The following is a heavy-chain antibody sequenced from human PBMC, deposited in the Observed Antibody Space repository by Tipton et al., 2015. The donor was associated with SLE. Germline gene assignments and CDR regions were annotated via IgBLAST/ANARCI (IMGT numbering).Heavy chain of an antibody. V-gene: IGHV3-7*01. CDR1: GFSFNKWW. CDR2: IKEDGSEK. J-gene: IGHJ6*03. Sequence: SLRLSCAASGFSFNKWWMGWLRQVPGKGLGWVASIKEDGSEKYYVDSVKGRFTISRDNAKNSLYLQMNSLRAEDTAVYYCARLRLKPSRYMDVWGKGTTVTVSS. CDR3: ARLRLKPSRYMDV.